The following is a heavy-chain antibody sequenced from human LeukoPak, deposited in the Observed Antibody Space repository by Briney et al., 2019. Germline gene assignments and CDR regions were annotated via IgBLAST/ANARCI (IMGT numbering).Heavy chain of an antibody. Sequence: SETLSLTCTVSGGSISSSSYYWGWVRQPPGRGLEWIGSIYYSGGTYYNPSLKSRVTISVDTSKNQFSLKLSSVTAADTAVYYCARHPHYCSSTSCPPRWFDPWGQGTLVTVSS. CDR1: GGSISSSSYY. D-gene: IGHD2-2*01. CDR2: IYYSGGT. V-gene: IGHV4-39*01. J-gene: IGHJ5*02. CDR3: ARHPHYCSSTSCPPRWFDP.